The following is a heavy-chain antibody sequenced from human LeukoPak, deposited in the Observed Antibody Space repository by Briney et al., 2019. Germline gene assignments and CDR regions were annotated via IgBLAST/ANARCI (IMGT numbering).Heavy chain of an antibody. D-gene: IGHD4-17*01. V-gene: IGHV4-38-2*02. CDR1: GYSISSGYY. CDR2: IYHSGST. CDR3: ARDTATVTKR. Sequence: SETLSLTCTVSGYSISSGYYWGWIRQPPGKGLEWIGSIYHSGSTYYNPSLKSRVTISVDRSKNQFSLKLSSVTAADTAVYYCARDTATVTKRWGQGTLVTVSS. J-gene: IGHJ4*02.